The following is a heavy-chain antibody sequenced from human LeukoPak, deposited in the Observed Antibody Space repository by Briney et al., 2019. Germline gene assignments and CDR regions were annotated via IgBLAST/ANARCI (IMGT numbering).Heavy chain of an antibody. CDR2: IYYSGST. CDR1: GGSISSGGYY. D-gene: IGHD3-22*01. CDR3: AREDSSFYDY. V-gene: IGHV4-31*03. J-gene: IGHJ4*02. Sequence: SETLSLTCTVSGGSISSGGYYWSWIRQHPGKGLEWIGYIYYSGSTYYNPSLKSRVTISVDTSKNQFSLKLSSVTAADTAVYYCAREDSSFYDYWGQGTLATVSS.